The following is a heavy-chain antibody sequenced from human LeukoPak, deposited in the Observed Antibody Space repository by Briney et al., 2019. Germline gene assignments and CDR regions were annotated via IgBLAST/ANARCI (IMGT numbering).Heavy chain of an antibody. D-gene: IGHD3-22*01. V-gene: IGHV1-69*13. Sequence: GASVKVSCKASGGTFISYAISWVRQAPGQGLEWMGGIIPIFSTANYAQKFQGRVTITADESTSTAYMELSSLRSEDTAVYYCARGRDDSGGYYYGSYDYWGQGTLVTVSS. CDR1: GGTFISYA. CDR3: ARGRDDSGGYYYGSYDY. CDR2: IIPIFSTA. J-gene: IGHJ4*02.